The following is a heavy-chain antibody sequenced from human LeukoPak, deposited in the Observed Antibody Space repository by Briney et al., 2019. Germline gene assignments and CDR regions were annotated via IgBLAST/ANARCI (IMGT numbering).Heavy chain of an antibody. J-gene: IGHJ4*02. V-gene: IGHV1-2*02. CDR2: INPNSGGT. D-gene: IGHD4-17*01. Sequence: ASVKVSCKASGYTFTGYYMHWVRQAPGQGLEWMGWINPNSGGTNYAQKFQGRVTMTRDTSISTAYMELSRLRSDDTAVYYCARVGSYGDYVFDYWGQGTLVTVSS. CDR1: GYTFTGYY. CDR3: ARVGSYGDYVFDY.